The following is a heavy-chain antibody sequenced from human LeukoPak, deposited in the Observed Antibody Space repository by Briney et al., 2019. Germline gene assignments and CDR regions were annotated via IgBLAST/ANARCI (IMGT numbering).Heavy chain of an antibody. V-gene: IGHV1-2*02. J-gene: IGHJ6*02. CDR3: ARDTDLAPYDFWSGTYYYGMDV. CDR2: INPNTGGT. Sequence: GASMKVSCKASGFIFTGYYMHWVRQAPGQGLEWMGWINPNTGGTNYAQKFQGRVTMTRDTSISTAYMDLNSLRSDDTAVYYCARDTDLAPYDFWSGTYYYGMDVWGQGTTVTVSS. CDR1: GFIFTGYY. D-gene: IGHD3-3*01.